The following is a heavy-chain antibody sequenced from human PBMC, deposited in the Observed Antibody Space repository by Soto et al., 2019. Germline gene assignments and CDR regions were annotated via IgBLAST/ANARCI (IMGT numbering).Heavy chain of an antibody. J-gene: IGHJ6*02. D-gene: IGHD3-10*01. CDR1: GYSFTSYR. V-gene: IGHV5-10-1*01. CDR2: IDPSDSYT. Sequence: GESLKISCKGSGYSFTSYRISWVRQMPGKGLEWMGRIDPSDSYTNYSPSFQGHVTISADKPISTAYLQWSSLKASDTAMYYCARMGVDLPAGLDVWGQGTTVTVSS. CDR3: ARMGVDLPAGLDV.